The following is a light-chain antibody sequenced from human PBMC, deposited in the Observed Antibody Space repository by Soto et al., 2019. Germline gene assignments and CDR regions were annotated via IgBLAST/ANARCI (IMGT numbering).Light chain of an antibody. J-gene: IGLJ3*02. CDR1: NSDVCGYNS. Sequence: QSALTQPRSVSGSPGQSVTISCTGTNSDVCGYNSVSWYQQLPGKAPQLMISAVSQRPSGVPDRFSGSKSGTSASLAISGRRSDDEYAYYCAAWDDSLSGPVFGGGTKVTVL. CDR2: AVS. V-gene: IGLV2-11*01. CDR3: AAWDDSLSGPV.